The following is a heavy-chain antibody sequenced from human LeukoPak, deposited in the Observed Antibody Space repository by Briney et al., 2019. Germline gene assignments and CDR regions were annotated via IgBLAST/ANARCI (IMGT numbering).Heavy chain of an antibody. Sequence: SETLSLTCTVSGYSISSGYYWGWIRQPPGKGLEWIGSIYHSGSTYYNPSLKSRVTISVDTYKNQFSLKLSSVTAADTAVYYCARDVAVAGASDYWGQGTLVTVSS. J-gene: IGHJ4*02. V-gene: IGHV4-38-2*02. CDR2: IYHSGST. CDR1: GYSISSGYY. CDR3: ARDVAVAGASDY. D-gene: IGHD6-19*01.